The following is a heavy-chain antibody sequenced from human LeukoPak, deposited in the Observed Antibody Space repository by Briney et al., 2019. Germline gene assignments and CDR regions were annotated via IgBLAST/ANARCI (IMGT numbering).Heavy chain of an antibody. D-gene: IGHD6-6*01. Sequence: GGSLRLSCTVSGFTFGDYAMNWVRQAPGRGLEWVGLIRDKARTGAPEYAASVRGRFTISRDDSRSTAYLQLSGLKTDDTAVYYCARSNLAARPSERHFDYWGQGTLVTVSS. CDR3: ARSNLAARPSERHFDY. CDR2: IRDKARTGAP. CDR1: GFTFGDYA. J-gene: IGHJ4*02. V-gene: IGHV3-49*04.